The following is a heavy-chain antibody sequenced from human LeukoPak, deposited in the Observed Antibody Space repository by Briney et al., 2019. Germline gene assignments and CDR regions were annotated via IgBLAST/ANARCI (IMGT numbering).Heavy chain of an antibody. D-gene: IGHD3-22*01. CDR3: ARDLWNFYDDSGYNRDFDS. Sequence: ASVKISCKATSRISWVRQAPGQGLEWMGWIGTYGGDTYYAQKFQGRITVTTDTSTSTVYMELRNLRSDDTAVYYCARDLWNFYDDSGYNRDFDSWGQGTLVTVSS. CDR2: IGTYGGDT. V-gene: IGHV1-18*01. CDR1: TSR. J-gene: IGHJ5*01.